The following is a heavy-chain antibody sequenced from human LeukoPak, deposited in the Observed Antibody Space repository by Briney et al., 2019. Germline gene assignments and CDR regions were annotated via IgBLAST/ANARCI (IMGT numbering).Heavy chain of an antibody. J-gene: IGHJ4*02. CDR2: ISYDGSNK. V-gene: IGHV3-30*03. D-gene: IGHD3-10*01. Sequence: GGSLRLSCAASGFTFSSYGMHWVRQAPGKGLEWVAVISYDGSNKYYADSVKGRFTISRDNSKNTLYLQMSSLRAEDTAVYYCARDSNSYGSGATIDYWGQGTLVTVSS. CDR1: GFTFSSYG. CDR3: ARDSNSYGSGATIDY.